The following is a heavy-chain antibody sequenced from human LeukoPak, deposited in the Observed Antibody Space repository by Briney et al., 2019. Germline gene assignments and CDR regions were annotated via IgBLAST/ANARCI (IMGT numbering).Heavy chain of an antibody. CDR3: ARSLWAMAPFDY. CDR1: GFTFSSYA. Sequence: GGSLRLSCAASGFTFSSYAMHWVRQAPGKGLDWVAVIWYDGSNEYYADSVKGRFTISRDNSKNTLYLQMNSLRAEDTAVYYCARSLWAMAPFDYWGQGTLVTVSS. D-gene: IGHD3-10*01. V-gene: IGHV3-33*01. J-gene: IGHJ4*02. CDR2: IWYDGSNE.